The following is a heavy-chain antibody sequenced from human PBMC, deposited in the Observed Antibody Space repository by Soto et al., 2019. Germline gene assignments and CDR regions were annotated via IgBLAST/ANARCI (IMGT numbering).Heavy chain of an antibody. CDR1: GFTFSSYA. Sequence: PGGSLRLSCAASGFTFSSYAMSWVRQAPGKGLEWVSAISGSGGSTYYADSVKGRFTISRDNSKNTLYLQMNSLRAEDTAVYYCAKSRYYYDSSGYYGYFDYWGQGTLVTVSS. CDR3: AKSRYYYDSSGYYGYFDY. D-gene: IGHD3-22*01. V-gene: IGHV3-23*01. J-gene: IGHJ4*02. CDR2: ISGSGGST.